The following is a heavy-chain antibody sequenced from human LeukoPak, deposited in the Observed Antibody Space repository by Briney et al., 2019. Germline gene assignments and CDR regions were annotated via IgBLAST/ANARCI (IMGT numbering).Heavy chain of an antibody. V-gene: IGHV3-23*01. Sequence: GGSLGLSCAASGFTFSSYAMSWVRQAPGKGLEWVSAISGSGGSTYYADSVKGRFTISRDNSKNTLYLQMNSLRAEDTAVYYCAKSTIVVVIHYFDYWGQGTLVTVTS. CDR3: AKSTIVVVIHYFDY. CDR2: ISGSGGST. J-gene: IGHJ4*02. CDR1: GFTFSSYA. D-gene: IGHD3-22*01.